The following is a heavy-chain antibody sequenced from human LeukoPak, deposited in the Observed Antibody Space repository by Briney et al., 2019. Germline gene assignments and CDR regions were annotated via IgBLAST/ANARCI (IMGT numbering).Heavy chain of an antibody. J-gene: IGHJ1*01. CDR1: GFTFSSYA. V-gene: IGHV3-23*01. CDR2: FSGSGGST. CDR3: AKGYYYDSSGYLSRNAEYFQH. D-gene: IGHD3-22*01. Sequence: GGSLRLSCAASGFTFSSYAMSWVRQAPGRGLEWVSAFSGSGGSTYYADSVKGRFTISRDNSKNTLYLQMNSLKAEDTAVYYCAKGYYYDSSGYLSRNAEYFQHWGQGTLVTVSS.